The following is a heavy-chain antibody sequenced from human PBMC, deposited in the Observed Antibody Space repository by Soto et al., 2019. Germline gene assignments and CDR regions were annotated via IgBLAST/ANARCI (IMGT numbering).Heavy chain of an antibody. V-gene: IGHV1-2*04. CDR3: ARGEGGPRWGSIDY. CDR1: GYTFTGYY. Sequence: QVQLVPSGAEVKKPGASVKVSCKASGYTFTGYYMHWVRQAPGQGLEWMGWINPNSGGTNYAQKFQGWVAMTRDTSISTACMELSRLRSDDTAVYYCARGEGGPRWGSIDYWGQGPLVTVSS. D-gene: IGHD2-21*01. J-gene: IGHJ4*02. CDR2: INPNSGGT.